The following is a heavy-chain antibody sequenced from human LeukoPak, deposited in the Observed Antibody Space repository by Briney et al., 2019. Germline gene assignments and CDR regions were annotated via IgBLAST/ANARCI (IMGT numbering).Heavy chain of an antibody. CDR1: GYTFTGYY. CDR3: ARGRGYYDYVWGSYRYPTFDA. D-gene: IGHD3-16*02. Sequence: ASVKVSCKASGYTFTGYYMHWVRQAPGQGLEWLGWINPKSGDTNYAQKFQGWVTVTRATSIRTSYMEIGRLTSDDTAVYYCARGRGYYDYVWGSYRYPTFDAWGQGTLITVSS. J-gene: IGHJ5*02. V-gene: IGHV1-2*04. CDR2: INPKSGDT.